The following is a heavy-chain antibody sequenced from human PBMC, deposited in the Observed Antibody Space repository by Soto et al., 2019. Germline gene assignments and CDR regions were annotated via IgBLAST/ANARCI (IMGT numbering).Heavy chain of an antibody. D-gene: IGHD2-2*01. CDR2: IWYDGSNK. CDR1: GFTFRSSG. CDR3: ATEGTSSSAPYPDY. J-gene: IGHJ4*02. Sequence: GGSLRLSCAASGFTFRSSGMHWVRQAPGKGLEWVAFIWYDGSNKYYADSVKGRFTISRDNSKNTLYLQMNSLRAEDTAVYYCATEGTSSSAPYPDYWGQGAQVTSPQ. V-gene: IGHV3-30*02.